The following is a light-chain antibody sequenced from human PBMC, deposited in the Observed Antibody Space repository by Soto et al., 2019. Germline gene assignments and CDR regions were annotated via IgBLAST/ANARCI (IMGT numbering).Light chain of an antibody. V-gene: IGLV2-8*01. CDR3: SSYAGSNNLRV. J-gene: IGLJ1*01. CDR2: EVT. Sequence: SALTKPPSASGSPGQSVTISCTGTSSDIGNYNYVSWYQQHPGKAPKLMIYEVTKRPSGVPDRFSGSKSGNTASLTVSGLQAEDEADYFCSSYAGSNNLRVFGTGTKVTVL. CDR1: SSDIGNYNY.